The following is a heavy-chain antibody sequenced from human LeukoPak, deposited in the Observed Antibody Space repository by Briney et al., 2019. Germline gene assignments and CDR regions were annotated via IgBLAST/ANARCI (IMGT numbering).Heavy chain of an antibody. CDR3: ARGFYDFWSGYFTIQANFDY. J-gene: IGHJ4*02. D-gene: IGHD3-3*01. V-gene: IGHV4-38-2*02. CDR1: GYSISSGYY. CDR2: IYHSGST. Sequence: SETLSLTCTVSGYSISSGYYWGWFRQPPGKGLEWIGSIYHSGSTYYNPSLKSRVTISVDTSKNQFSLKLSSVTAADTAVYYCARGFYDFWSGYFTIQANFDYWGQGTLVTVSS.